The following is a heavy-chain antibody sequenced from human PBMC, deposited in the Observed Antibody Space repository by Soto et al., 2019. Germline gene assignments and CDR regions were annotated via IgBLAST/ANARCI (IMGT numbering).Heavy chain of an antibody. CDR1: GGSISSYY. CDR3: ARHPPPGEWRKKEWLLDY. CDR2: IYYSGST. J-gene: IGHJ4*02. D-gene: IGHD3-3*01. V-gene: IGHV4-59*08. Sequence: SETLSLTCTVSGGSISSYYWSWIRQTPGKGLEWIGYIYYSGSTNYNPSLNSRVTISVDASKNQFSLKLSSVTATDTAVYYFARHPPPGEWRKKEWLLDYWGKGTLVTVSS.